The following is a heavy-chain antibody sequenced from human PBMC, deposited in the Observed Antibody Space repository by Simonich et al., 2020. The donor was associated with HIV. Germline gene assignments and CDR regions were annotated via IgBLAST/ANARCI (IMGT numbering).Heavy chain of an antibody. V-gene: IGHV1-2*06. CDR1: GYTFTGNY. Sequence: QVQLVQSGAEEKKPGASVKVSCKASGYTFTGNYMHGVRQAPGQGLEWMGRFNPNSCGTNKAQKFQGMVTMTRDTSISTAYMELSRLRSDDTAVYYCARSRSGPFDAFDIWGQGTMVTVSS. J-gene: IGHJ3*02. CDR3: ARSRSGPFDAFDI. D-gene: IGHD3-3*01. CDR2: FNPNSCGT.